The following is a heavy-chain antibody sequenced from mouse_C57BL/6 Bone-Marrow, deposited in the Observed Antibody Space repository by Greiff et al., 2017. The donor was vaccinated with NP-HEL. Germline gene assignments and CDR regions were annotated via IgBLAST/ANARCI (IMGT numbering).Heavy chain of an antibody. CDR2: INPYNGDT. V-gene: IGHV1-37*01. CDR1: GYSFTGYF. D-gene: IGHD2-10*02. CDR3: GRLYDYAMYY. J-gene: IGHJ4*01. Sequence: EVQLQQSGPELVKPGASVKISCKASGYSFTGYFMNWVKQSHGKSLEWIGRINPYNGDTFYNQKFKGKAPLTVDTSSSTAHIELLSLTAEGAAGDYCGRLYDYAMYYWGQGTSVTVST.